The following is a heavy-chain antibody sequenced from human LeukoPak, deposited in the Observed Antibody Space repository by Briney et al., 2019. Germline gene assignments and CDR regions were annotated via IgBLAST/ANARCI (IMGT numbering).Heavy chain of an antibody. CDR2: TRYRSKRYS. V-gene: IGHV6-1*01. J-gene: IGHJ4*02. D-gene: IGHD7-27*01. CDR1: GDSVSTNSVA. CDR3: ARDSNWGFDY. Sequence: SQTLSLTCAISGDSVSTNSVAWNWIRQSPSGGLEWLGKTRYRSKRYSDYAVSVKSRITINPDTSKNQFSLQLDSVTPEDTAVYYCARDSNWGFDYWGQGTLVTVSS.